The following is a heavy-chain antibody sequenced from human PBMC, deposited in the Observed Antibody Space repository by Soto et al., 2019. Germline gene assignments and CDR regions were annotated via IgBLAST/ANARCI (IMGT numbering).Heavy chain of an antibody. CDR3: STELRWEQNFDY. D-gene: IGHD1-26*01. Sequence: EVQLVESGGGLVKPGGSLRLSCAASGLTFTNAWMRWVRQAPGKGLEWVGRIKSKTDGGSTDYAAPVKGRFTISRDDSKNTVYPEMNGLKTEDTAVYYCSTELRWEQNFDYWGQGALVTVSS. CDR2: IKSKTDGGST. V-gene: IGHV3-15*01. J-gene: IGHJ4*02. CDR1: GLTFTNAW.